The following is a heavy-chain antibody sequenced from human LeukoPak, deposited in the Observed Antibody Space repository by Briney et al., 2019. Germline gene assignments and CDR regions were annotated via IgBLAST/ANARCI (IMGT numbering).Heavy chain of an antibody. D-gene: IGHD3-9*01. V-gene: IGHV4-4*07. CDR3: ARGRYDNLTGHLARLDV. CDR2: VFSRGTT. J-gene: IGHJ6*02. CDR1: GGSIKSFY. Sequence: SETLSLTCTVSGGSIKSFYWSWIRQPAGKGLEWVGRVFSRGTTSYNPSLKSRVTVSLDTSKNQFSLKLSSVTAADTAVYYCARGRYDNLTGHLARLDVWGQGTTVIVSS.